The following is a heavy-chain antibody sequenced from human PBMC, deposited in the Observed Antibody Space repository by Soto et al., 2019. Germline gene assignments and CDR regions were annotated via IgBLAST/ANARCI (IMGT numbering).Heavy chain of an antibody. Sequence: SETLSLTCTVSGGSISSYYWNWIRQPPGKGLEWIGYIYYSGSTKYNPSLKSRVTISVDTSKNQISLKLSSVTAADTAVYYCARGSIVATILFDPWGQGTLVTVSS. CDR3: ARGSIVATILFDP. CDR2: IYYSGST. CDR1: GGSISSYY. J-gene: IGHJ5*02. D-gene: IGHD5-12*01. V-gene: IGHV4-59*01.